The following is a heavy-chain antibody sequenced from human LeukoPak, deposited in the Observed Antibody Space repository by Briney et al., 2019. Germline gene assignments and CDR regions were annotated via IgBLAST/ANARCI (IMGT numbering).Heavy chain of an antibody. CDR1: GCTFSSYA. CDR2: ISNNGGSS. Sequence: PAGSLRLSCAASGCTFSSYAMNWVRQPPGKGLECVSTISNNGGSSYYANSVKGRITISGADSPNTQYLQMGSLRAEAMAVYYCAGGHVSGGSLDYWGQGTLVTVSS. CDR3: AGGHVSGGSLDY. V-gene: IGHV3-64*01. J-gene: IGHJ4*02. D-gene: IGHD1-26*01.